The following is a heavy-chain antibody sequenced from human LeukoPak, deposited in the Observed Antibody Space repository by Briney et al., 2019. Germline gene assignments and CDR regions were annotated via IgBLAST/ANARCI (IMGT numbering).Heavy chain of an antibody. CDR1: GGSFSGYF. CDR2: INHSGST. CDR3: ARAREDFDSSGYYYVY. D-gene: IGHD3-22*01. Sequence: SETLSLTCVVYGGSFSGYFWSRLRQPPGKGLEWIGEINHSGSTNYNPSLKSRVTISVDTSKNQFSLKLSSVTAADTAVYYCARAREDFDSSGYYYVYWGQGTLVTVSS. V-gene: IGHV4-34*01. J-gene: IGHJ4*02.